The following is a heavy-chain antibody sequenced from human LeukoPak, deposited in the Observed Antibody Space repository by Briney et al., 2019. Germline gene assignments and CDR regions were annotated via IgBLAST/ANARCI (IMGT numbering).Heavy chain of an antibody. D-gene: IGHD4-17*01. J-gene: IGHJ4*02. CDR2: ISGSGNNT. CDR3: AKVSGDYGPYFDY. CDR1: GFTFSSYA. V-gene: IGHV3-23*01. Sequence: GGSLRLSCAASGFTFSSYAMSWVRQAPGKGLEWVSAISGSGNNTYYADSVKGRFTISRDNSKNTLYLQMNSLRAEDTAVYFCAKVSGDYGPYFDYWGQGTLVTVSS.